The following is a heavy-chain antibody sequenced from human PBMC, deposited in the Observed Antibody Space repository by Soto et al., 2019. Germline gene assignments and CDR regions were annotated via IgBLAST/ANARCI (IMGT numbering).Heavy chain of an antibody. CDR1: GSATTKYY. Sequence: QVDLVQSGAEVKRPGASVTISCKASGSATTKYYIHWVRQDPGRGLEWMGIINPGGGSARYAQKFPVRVTVYMDTSTGTVFMDLSSLRSEDTSVYYCARYTTGSSLSGLDVWAQGTTVTVS. D-gene: IGHD6-6*01. CDR2: INPGGGSA. V-gene: IGHV1-46*01. CDR3: ARYTTGSSLSGLDV. J-gene: IGHJ6*02.